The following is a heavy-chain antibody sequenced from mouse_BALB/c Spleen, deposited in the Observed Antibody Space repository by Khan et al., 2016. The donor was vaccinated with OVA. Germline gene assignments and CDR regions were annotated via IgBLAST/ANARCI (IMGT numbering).Heavy chain of an antibody. CDR2: ILPGTGTT. J-gene: IGHJ3*01. D-gene: IGHD2-1*01. V-gene: IGHV1S132*01. CDR3: TRGYIGNYDLAY. CDR1: GYTFTSYW. Sequence: QVQLQQSGAELSKPGASVKLSCRTSGYTFTSYWIQWVKQRPGQGLGWIGQILPGTGTTYYNENFKGKATLTVDPASSTVYMTLSSLTSEDTAVYICTRGYIGNYDLAYWGQGTLVTVSA.